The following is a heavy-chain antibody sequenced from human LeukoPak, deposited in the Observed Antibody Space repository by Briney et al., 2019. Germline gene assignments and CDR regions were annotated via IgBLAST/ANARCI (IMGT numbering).Heavy chain of an antibody. CDR3: AKHSITMVRGVIFH. J-gene: IGHJ4*02. CDR1: GFTFRDYA. D-gene: IGHD3-10*01. Sequence: GGSLRLSCAASGFTFRDYAMSSVRQTPEKGLEWVSITRGSGDNTYHADSVKGRFTISRDNSKNTLSMQISSLSAEDTAVYYCAKHSITMVRGVIFHWGQGILVTVSS. CDR2: TRGSGDNT. V-gene: IGHV3-23*01.